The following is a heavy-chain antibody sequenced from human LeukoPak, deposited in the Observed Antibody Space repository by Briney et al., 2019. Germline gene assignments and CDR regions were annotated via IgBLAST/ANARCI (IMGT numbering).Heavy chain of an antibody. D-gene: IGHD4-17*01. CDR1: GGSFSGHF. J-gene: IGHJ4*02. Sequence: PSETLSLTCAVYGGSFSGHFWTWIRQAPGKGLEWVSYISGSSSYTNDADSVKGRFTISRDNAKKSLYLQMNSLRAEDTAVYYCARVNLYGESALDYWGQGTLVTVSS. CDR2: ISGSSSYT. V-gene: IGHV3-11*06. CDR3: ARVNLYGESALDY.